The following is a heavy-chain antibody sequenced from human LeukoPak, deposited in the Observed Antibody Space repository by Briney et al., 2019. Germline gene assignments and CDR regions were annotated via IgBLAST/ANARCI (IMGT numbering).Heavy chain of an antibody. Sequence: ASVKVSCKASGYTFTSYYMHWVRQAPGQGLEWMGIINPSGGSTSYAQKFQGRVTMTRDTSTSTVYMELSSLRSEDTAVYYCAREGVGATIGSGFDYWGQGTLVTVSS. J-gene: IGHJ4*02. CDR1: GYTFTSYY. D-gene: IGHD1-26*01. V-gene: IGHV1-46*01. CDR2: INPSGGST. CDR3: AREGVGATIGSGFDY.